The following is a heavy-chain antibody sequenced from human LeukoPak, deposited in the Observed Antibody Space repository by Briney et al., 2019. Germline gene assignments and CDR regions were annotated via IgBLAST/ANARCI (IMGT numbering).Heavy chain of an antibody. D-gene: IGHD3-3*01. V-gene: IGHV3-23*01. J-gene: IGHJ4*02. CDR3: AKDLGRVLRFLEWLFGGAFDY. Sequence: GGSLRLSCAASGFTFSDAWMTWVRQAPGKGLEWVSAISGSGGSTYYADSVKGRFTISRDNSKNTLYLQMNSLRAEDTAVYYCAKDLGRVLRFLEWLFGGAFDYWGQGTLVTVSS. CDR2: ISGSGGST. CDR1: GFTFSDAW.